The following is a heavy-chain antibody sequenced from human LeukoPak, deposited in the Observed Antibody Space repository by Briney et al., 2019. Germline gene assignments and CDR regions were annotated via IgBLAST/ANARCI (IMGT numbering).Heavy chain of an antibody. D-gene: IGHD3-10*01. Sequence: PGGSLRLSCAASGYTFSRYWMHWVRQGPGKGLVWVSGINEDGSSTSYAESVRGRFTISRDNAKNTLYLQMNSLRAEDAAVYYCTTDTFGARDSWGQGTLVTVSS. CDR1: GYTFSRYW. V-gene: IGHV3-74*01. CDR2: INEDGSST. CDR3: TTDTFGARDS. J-gene: IGHJ4*02.